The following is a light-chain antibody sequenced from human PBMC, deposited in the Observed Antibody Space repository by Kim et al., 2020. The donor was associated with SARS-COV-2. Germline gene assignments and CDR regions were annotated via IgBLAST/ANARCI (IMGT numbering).Light chain of an antibody. CDR2: KAS. J-gene: IGKJ1*01. CDR1: QSISSW. Sequence: DIQMTQSPSTLSAFVGDRVTITCRASQSISSWLAWYQQKPGKAPKLLIYKASSLESGVPSRFSGSGSGTEFTLTISSLQPDDFATYCCQQYSTYSWAFGQGTKVDIK. V-gene: IGKV1-5*03. CDR3: QQYSTYSWA.